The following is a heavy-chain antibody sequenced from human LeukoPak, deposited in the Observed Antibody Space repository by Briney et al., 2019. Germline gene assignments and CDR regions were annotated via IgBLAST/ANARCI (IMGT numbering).Heavy chain of an antibody. CDR1: GFTFRDYD. D-gene: IGHD6-6*01. Sequence: PGGSLRLSCAASGFTFRDYDMHWVRQVPGRGLEWVSAIGIGDDTHYPDSVKGRFTISRENAKNSLYLQMNSLGAGDTAVYYCARVRYSSSSGEVSGYYYYYYMDVWGKGTTVTVSS. CDR3: ARVRYSSSSGEVSGYYYYYYMDV. V-gene: IGHV3-13*01. J-gene: IGHJ6*03. CDR2: IGIGDDT.